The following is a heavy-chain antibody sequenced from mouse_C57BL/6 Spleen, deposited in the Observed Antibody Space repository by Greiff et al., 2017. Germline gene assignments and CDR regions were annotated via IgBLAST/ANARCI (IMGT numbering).Heavy chain of an antibody. J-gene: IGHJ3*01. CDR1: GYTFTDYY. V-gene: IGHV1-19*01. CDR3: ASPYYGSSYEFAY. Sequence: VQLQQSGPVLVKPGASVQMSCKASGYTFTDYYMNWVKQSHGKSLEWIGVINPYNGGTSYNQKFKGKATLTVDKSSSTAYMELNSLTSEDSAVYYCASPYYGSSYEFAYWGQGTLVTVSA. D-gene: IGHD1-1*01. CDR2: INPYNGGT.